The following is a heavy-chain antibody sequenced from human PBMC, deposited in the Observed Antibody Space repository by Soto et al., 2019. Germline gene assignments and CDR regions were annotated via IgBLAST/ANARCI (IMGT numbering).Heavy chain of an antibody. CDR3: AWLLMELSPPPLDY. CDR2: IYHRGRT. D-gene: IGHD1-26*01. CDR1: GYSISSGSY. J-gene: IGHJ4*02. V-gene: IGHV4-38-2*01. Sequence: SENLSLTCAVSGYSISSGSYWCWIRQPPGKGLEWIASIYHRGRTKYNPSLKSRVTISVDTSKNQISLKLTSVTAADTAVYYCAWLLMELSPPPLDYSCQGTLLT.